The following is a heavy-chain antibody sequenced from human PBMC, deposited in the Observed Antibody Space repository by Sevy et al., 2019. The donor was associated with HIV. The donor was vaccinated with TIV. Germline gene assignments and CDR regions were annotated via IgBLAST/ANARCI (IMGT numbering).Heavy chain of an antibody. Sequence: GGSLRLSCAATGFDVSSTYMSWVRQGPGKGLEWVSIIYRGENTHYTDSVKGRFTISRDNSKNTLFLQMNSLRAEDTAVYYCARLSVDYYDRDGYYTTGNAFDIWGQGTMVTVSS. CDR3: ARLSVDYYDRDGYYTTGNAFDI. CDR2: IYRGENT. J-gene: IGHJ3*02. V-gene: IGHV3-53*01. CDR1: GFDVSSTY. D-gene: IGHD3-22*01.